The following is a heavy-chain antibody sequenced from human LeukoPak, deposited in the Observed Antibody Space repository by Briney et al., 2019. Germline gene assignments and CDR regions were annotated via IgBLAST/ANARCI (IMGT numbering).Heavy chain of an antibody. CDR3: ARDPCIAVAGRCYHVPYGVDV. Sequence: PGGSLRLSCAASGFTFSSYAMHWVRQAPGKGLEWVAVISYDGSNKYYADSVKGRFTISRDNSKNTLYLQMNSLRAEDTAVYYCARDPCIAVAGRCYHVPYGVDVWGQGTTVTVSS. CDR2: ISYDGSNK. V-gene: IGHV3-30-3*01. J-gene: IGHJ6*02. D-gene: IGHD6-19*01. CDR1: GFTFSSYA.